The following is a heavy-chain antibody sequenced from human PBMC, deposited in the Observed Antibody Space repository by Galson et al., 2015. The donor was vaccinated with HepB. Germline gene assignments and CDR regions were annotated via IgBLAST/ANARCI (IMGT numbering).Heavy chain of an antibody. CDR1: GFTFSSYG. J-gene: IGHJ3*02. CDR3: ARHAVAGTERAIGDAFDI. D-gene: IGHD6-19*01. CDR2: IWYDGSNK. V-gene: IGHV3-33*08. Sequence: SLRLSCAASGFTFSSYGMHWVRQAPGKGLEWVAVIWYDGSNKYYADSVKGRFTISRDNSKNTLYLQMNSLRAEDTAVYYCARHAVAGTERAIGDAFDIWGQGTMVTVSS.